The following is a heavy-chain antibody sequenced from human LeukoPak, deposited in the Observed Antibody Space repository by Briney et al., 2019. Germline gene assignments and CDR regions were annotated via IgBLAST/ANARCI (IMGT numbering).Heavy chain of an antibody. Sequence: GASVKVSCKASGYTFTSYGISWVRQAPGQGLEWMGRIIPILGIANYAQKFQGRVTITADKSTSTAYMELSSLRSEDTAVYYCTLKGGSGSYYGTDYWGQGTLVTVSS. CDR1: GYTFTSYG. CDR3: TLKGGSGSYYGTDY. J-gene: IGHJ4*02. CDR2: IIPILGIA. V-gene: IGHV1-69*04. D-gene: IGHD3-10*01.